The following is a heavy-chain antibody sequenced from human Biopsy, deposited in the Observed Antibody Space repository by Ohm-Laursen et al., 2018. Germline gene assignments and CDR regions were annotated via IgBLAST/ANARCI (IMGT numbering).Heavy chain of an antibody. CDR3: ARAAFGPFDS. J-gene: IGHJ4*02. V-gene: IGHV4-4*07. CDR2: IYTSGST. D-gene: IGHD3-16*01. CDR1: GGSISSYY. Sequence: GTLSLTCPVSGGSISSYYWNWIRQPAGKGLEWIGRIYTSGSTNFNPPLKSRVTMSIDTSKNQFSLRLSSVTAADTAVYYCARAAFGPFDSWGQGALVTVSS.